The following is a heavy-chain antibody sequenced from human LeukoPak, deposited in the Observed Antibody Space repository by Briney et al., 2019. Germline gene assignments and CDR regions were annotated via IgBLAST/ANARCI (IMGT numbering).Heavy chain of an antibody. CDR1: GFSLSYYA. Sequence: GGSLRLSCAASGFSLSYYAMSWVRHAPGKGLEWVSGTSRGGGTTYYEDSVKGRFTISRDNSKTTLYLLMNSLRAEDTAVYFCAKDPSSVFADGDAFDIWGQGTMVTVSS. CDR3: AKDPSSVFADGDAFDI. V-gene: IGHV3-23*01. J-gene: IGHJ3*02. D-gene: IGHD3-10*01. CDR2: TSRGGGTT.